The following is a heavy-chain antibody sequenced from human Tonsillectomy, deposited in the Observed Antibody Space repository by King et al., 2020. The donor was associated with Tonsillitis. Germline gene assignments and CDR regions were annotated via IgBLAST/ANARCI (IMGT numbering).Heavy chain of an antibody. CDR3: AKDPPYYDFWSGYHDY. J-gene: IGHJ4*02. V-gene: IGHV3-30*18. CDR1: GFTFSSYG. CDR2: ISLYGSNK. D-gene: IGHD3-3*01. Sequence: VQLVESGGGLVQPGRSLRLSWAASGFTFSSYGMHGVRQAPGKGLEWVAVISLYGSNKYSADSVKGRFTSPRDNSKNTLYLQMNSLRAEDTAVYYCAKDPPYYDFWSGYHDYWGQGTLVTVSS.